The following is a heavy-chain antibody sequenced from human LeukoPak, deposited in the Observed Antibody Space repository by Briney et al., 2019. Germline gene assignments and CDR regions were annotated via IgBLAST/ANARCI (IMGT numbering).Heavy chain of an antibody. J-gene: IGHJ4*02. V-gene: IGHV1-2*02. CDR1: GYTFTGYY. CDR3: ARVRYPLIAAQYYFDY. D-gene: IGHD6-6*01. Sequence: GASVKVSCKGSGYTFTGYYMHWVRQAPGQGLEWMGWIYPNSGGTNYAQKFQGRVTMTRDTSISTAYMELSRLRSDDTAVYYCARVRYPLIAAQYYFDYWGQGTLVTVSS. CDR2: IYPNSGGT.